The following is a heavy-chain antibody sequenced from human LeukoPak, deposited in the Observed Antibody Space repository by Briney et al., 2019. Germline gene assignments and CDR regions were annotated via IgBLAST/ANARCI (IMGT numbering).Heavy chain of an antibody. D-gene: IGHD3-22*01. J-gene: IGHJ3*02. CDR1: GFTFSSYS. V-gene: IGHV3-21*04. CDR2: ISSTSTYI. Sequence: GGSLRLSCAGSGFTFSSYSLNWVRQAPGKGLEWVSSISSTSTYIYYADSVKGRFIISRDNAKNSLYLQMNSLRAEDTALYYCARVRASGYVFNDAFDIWGQGTMVTVSS. CDR3: ARVRASGYVFNDAFDI.